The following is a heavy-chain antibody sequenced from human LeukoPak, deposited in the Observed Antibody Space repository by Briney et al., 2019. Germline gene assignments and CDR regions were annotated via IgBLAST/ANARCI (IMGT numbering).Heavy chain of an antibody. D-gene: IGHD2-2*01. CDR2: IYTSGST. CDR3: ARGGVFEDIVVVPAGGFDY. V-gene: IGHV4-61*02. Sequence: TLSLTCTVSGGSISSGSYYWSWIRQPAGKGLEWIGRIYTSGSTNYNPSLKSRVTISVDTSKNQFSLKLSSVTAADTAVYYCARGGVFEDIVVVPAGGFDYWGQGTLVTVSS. CDR1: GGSISSGSYY. J-gene: IGHJ4*02.